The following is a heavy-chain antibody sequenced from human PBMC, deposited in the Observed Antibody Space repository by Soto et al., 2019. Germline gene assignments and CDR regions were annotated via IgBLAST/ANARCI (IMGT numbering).Heavy chain of an antibody. CDR3: AKDGHREVWYYYMDA. V-gene: IGHV3-23*01. J-gene: IGHJ6*03. Sequence: EVQLLESGGGLGQPGGSLRLSCAASGFTFSSHAMSWVRQAPGEGLAWVSTIGDNDGSTWYADSVKGRFTISRDNSKNTVYLQMNSLRAEDTAVYFCAKDGHREVWYYYMDAWGEGTTVTVS. CDR2: IGDNDGST. D-gene: IGHD3-16*01. CDR1: GFTFSSHA.